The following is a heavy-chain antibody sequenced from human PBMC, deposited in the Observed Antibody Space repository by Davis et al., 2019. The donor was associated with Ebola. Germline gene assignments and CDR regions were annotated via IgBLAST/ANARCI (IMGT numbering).Heavy chain of an antibody. CDR1: GYTFTGYY. CDR2: INPNSGGT. V-gene: IGHV1-2*02. Sequence: ASVKVSCKASGYTFTGYYIHWVRQAPGQGLEWMGWINPNSGGTNYAQKFQGRVSMTRDTSISTAYMELSRRRSDDTAVYYCARDDGGNYFLAHFGYWGHGTLVTVSS. CDR3: ARDDGGNYFLAHFGY. J-gene: IGHJ4*01. D-gene: IGHD1-26*01.